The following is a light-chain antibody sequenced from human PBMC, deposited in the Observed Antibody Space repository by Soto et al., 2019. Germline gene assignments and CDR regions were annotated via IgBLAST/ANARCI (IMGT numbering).Light chain of an antibody. Sequence: DIQMAQSPSTLCGSVGDRVTMACRASQTSSSWLAWYQQKPGKAPKLLIYKASTLKSGVPSRFSGSGSGTEFTLTISSLQPDDFATYYCQHYNSYSEAFGQGTKV. V-gene: IGKV1-5*03. CDR2: KAS. CDR1: QTSSSW. J-gene: IGKJ1*01. CDR3: QHYNSYSEA.